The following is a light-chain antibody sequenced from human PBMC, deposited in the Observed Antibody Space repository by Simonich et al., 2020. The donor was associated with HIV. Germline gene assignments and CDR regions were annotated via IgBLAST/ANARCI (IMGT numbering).Light chain of an antibody. Sequence: IVMTQSPDSLAVSLGERATINCKSSQSVLYSSNNKNYLAWYQQKPGQPPKLLIYWASTRESGVPDRFSASGSGTDFTLTISSLQAEDVAIYYCQQYYSTPLTFGGGTKVEIK. CDR1: QSVLYSSNNKNY. CDR3: QQYYSTPLT. CDR2: WAS. J-gene: IGKJ4*01. V-gene: IGKV4-1*01.